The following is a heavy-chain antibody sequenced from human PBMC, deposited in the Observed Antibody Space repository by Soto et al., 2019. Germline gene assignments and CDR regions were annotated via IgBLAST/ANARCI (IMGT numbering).Heavy chain of an antibody. Sequence: ASVKVSCKASGYTFSSIGISWVRQAPGQGLEWMGWISPYKGNTHYAQGLQGRVTMTTDTSTSTAYMELRSLRSDDTAVYYCARDLDASGSYDTDYWGPGTLVTVSS. D-gene: IGHD3-10*01. J-gene: IGHJ4*02. V-gene: IGHV1-18*01. CDR2: ISPYKGNT. CDR3: ARDLDASGSYDTDY. CDR1: GYTFSSIG.